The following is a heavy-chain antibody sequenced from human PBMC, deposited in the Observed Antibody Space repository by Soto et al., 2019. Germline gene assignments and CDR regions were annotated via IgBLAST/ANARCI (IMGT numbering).Heavy chain of an antibody. D-gene: IGHD6-6*01. J-gene: IGHJ4*02. CDR1: GGSFSGYY. CDR2: INHSGST. CDR3: ARGRDSSSSRSVVYFDP. Sequence: PAETLSLTCAVYGGSFSGYYWICIRHPAFKWLEWIVEINHSGSTNYNPSLKSRVTISVDTSKNQFSLKLSSVTAADTAVYYCARGRDSSSSRSVVYFDPWGQGTLVTVSS. V-gene: IGHV4-34*01.